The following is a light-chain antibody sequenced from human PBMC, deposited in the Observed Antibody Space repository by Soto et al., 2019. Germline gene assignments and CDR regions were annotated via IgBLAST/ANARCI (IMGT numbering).Light chain of an antibody. J-gene: IGKJ1*01. Sequence: EVVLTQSPATLSLSPGEGATLSCRASQSIGNYLAWYQQKPGQAPRLLMYDVSNRATGIPARFSGSGSGTDFTLTISRLEPEDSAVYYCQQYVTSPEWVFGQGTKVDIK. CDR3: QQYVTSPEWV. CDR1: QSIGNY. V-gene: IGKV3-11*01. CDR2: DVS.